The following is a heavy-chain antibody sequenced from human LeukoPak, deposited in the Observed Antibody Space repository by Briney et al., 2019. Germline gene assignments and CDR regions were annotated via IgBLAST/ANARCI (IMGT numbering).Heavy chain of an antibody. CDR2: ISGSGGST. CDR1: GFTFSSYA. Sequence: GGSLRLSCAASGFTFSSYAMSWVRQAPGKGLEWVSAISGSGGSTYYADSVKGRFTISRDNSKNTLYLQMNSLRAEDTAVYYCAKNSYYDSSGYSDYWGQGTLVTVSS. V-gene: IGHV3-23*01. CDR3: AKNSYYDSSGYSDY. J-gene: IGHJ4*02. D-gene: IGHD3-22*01.